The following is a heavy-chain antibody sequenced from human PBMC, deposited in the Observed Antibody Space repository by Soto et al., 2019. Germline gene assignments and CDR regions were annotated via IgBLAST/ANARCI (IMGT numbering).Heavy chain of an antibody. CDR2: IIPMFATP. D-gene: IGHD3-22*01. CDR1: GGTFSSHA. V-gene: IGHV1-69*13. CDR3: ARQFDYDSSGHYYAY. Sequence: SVKVSCKASGGTFSSHAISWVRQAPGQGLEWMGGIIPMFATPNYAEKFQGRLSITADESTTTVYMQLSSLRSQDTAVYYCARQFDYDSSGHYYAYWGQGTLVTVSS. J-gene: IGHJ4*02.